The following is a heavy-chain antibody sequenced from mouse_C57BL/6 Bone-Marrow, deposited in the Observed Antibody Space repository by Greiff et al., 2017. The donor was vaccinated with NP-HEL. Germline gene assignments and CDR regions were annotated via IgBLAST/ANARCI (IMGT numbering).Heavy chain of an antibody. Sequence: VQLVESGPGLVAPSQSLSITCTVSWFSLSSYGVSWVRQPPGKGLEWLGVIWGDGRTKYHSALISRLSISKDNSKSQVFLKLNSLQTDDTATYYCAKRWGAMDYWGQGTSVTVSS. CDR2: IWGDGRT. J-gene: IGHJ4*01. CDR1: WFSLSSYG. D-gene: IGHD2-3*01. CDR3: AKRWGAMDY. V-gene: IGHV2-3*01.